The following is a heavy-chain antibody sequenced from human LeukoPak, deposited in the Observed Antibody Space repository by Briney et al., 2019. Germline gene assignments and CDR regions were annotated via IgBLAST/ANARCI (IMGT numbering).Heavy chain of an antibody. CDR2: IKLDGSDK. V-gene: IGHV3-7*01. J-gene: IGHJ4*02. CDR3: ARGGAWDLDY. CDR1: GFTFSSYW. Sequence: GGSLRLSCAASGFTFSSYWMSWVRQAPGKGLQWVANIKLDGSDKYYVDSVKGRFTISRDNAKQSLYLQMNSLRAEDTAIYYCARGGAWDLDYWGQGSLVTVSS. D-gene: IGHD1-26*01.